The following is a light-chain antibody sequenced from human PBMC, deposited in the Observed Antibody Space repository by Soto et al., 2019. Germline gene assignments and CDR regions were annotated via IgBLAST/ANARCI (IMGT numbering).Light chain of an antibody. CDR1: QVVSTT. CDR2: GAY. V-gene: IGKV3D-15*02. J-gene: IGKJ4*01. Sequence: TGGRATMSSGASQVVSTTLAWYQQKPGQPPRLVISGAYTRATGIPPRFSGIRAGTEVSLTIISRHSDETSAYYIQQDTRSAPGTFGGGTKVDIK. CDR3: QQDTRSAPGT.